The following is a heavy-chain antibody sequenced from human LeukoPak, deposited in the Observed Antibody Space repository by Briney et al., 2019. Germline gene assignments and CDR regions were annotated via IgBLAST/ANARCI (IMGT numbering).Heavy chain of an antibody. V-gene: IGHV4-4*07. CDR3: ARNGGSGTYYDGSFDY. CDR2: IYTSRST. D-gene: IGHD1-26*01. CDR1: GGSISSYY. Sequence: SETLSLTCTVSGGSISSYYWSWIRQSAGKGLEWIGRIYTSRSTNYNPSLKSRVTMSVDTSKNQFSLKLSSVTAADTAVYYCARNGGSGTYYDGSFDYWGQGTLVTVSS. J-gene: IGHJ4*02.